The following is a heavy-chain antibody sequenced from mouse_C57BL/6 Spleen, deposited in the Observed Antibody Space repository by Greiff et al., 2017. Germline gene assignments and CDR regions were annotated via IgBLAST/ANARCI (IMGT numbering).Heavy chain of an antibody. CDR1: GYTFTSYW. J-gene: IGHJ2*01. CDR3: GIYYGNYGGFDY. V-gene: IGHV1-50*01. CDR2: IDPSDSYT. D-gene: IGHD2-1*01. Sequence: QVQLQQPGAELVKPGASVKLSCKASGYTFTSYWMQWVKQRPGQGLEWIGEIDPSDSYTNSNQKFKGKATLTVDTSSSTAYMQLSSLTSEDSAVYYCGIYYGNYGGFDYGGQGTTLTVSS.